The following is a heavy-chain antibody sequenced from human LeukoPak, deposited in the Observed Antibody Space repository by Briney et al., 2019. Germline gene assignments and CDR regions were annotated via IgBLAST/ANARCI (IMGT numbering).Heavy chain of an antibody. CDR3: AREWGYYDY. CDR2: IASSSNI. V-gene: IGHV3-69-1*01. CDR1: AFIFSGHW. D-gene: IGHD3-16*01. Sequence: GGSLRLSCEGSAFIFSGHWMNWVRQAPGKGLEWVSSIASSSNIYYADSVKGRFTISRDNAKNSLYLQMNSLRAEDTAVYYCAREWGYYDYWGQGTLVTVSS. J-gene: IGHJ4*02.